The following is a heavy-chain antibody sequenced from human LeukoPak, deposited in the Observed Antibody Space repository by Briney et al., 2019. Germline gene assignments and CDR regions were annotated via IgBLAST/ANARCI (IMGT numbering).Heavy chain of an antibody. Sequence: ASVKVSCKVSGYTLTELSMHWVRQAPGKGLEWMGGFDPEDGETIYAQKFQGRVTMTEDTSTDTAYMELSSLRAEDTAVYYCAKDGLAYYYDSSGYYDYWGQGTLVTVSS. CDR2: FDPEDGET. V-gene: IGHV1-24*01. CDR1: GYTLTELS. CDR3: AKDGLAYYYDSSGYYDY. D-gene: IGHD3-22*01. J-gene: IGHJ4*02.